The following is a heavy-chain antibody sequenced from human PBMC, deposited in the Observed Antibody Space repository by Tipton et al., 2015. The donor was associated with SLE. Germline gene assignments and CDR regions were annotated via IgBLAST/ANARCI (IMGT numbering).Heavy chain of an antibody. CDR2: IKQDGSEK. CDR1: GFTFSSYW. J-gene: IGHJ6*02. Sequence: GSLRPSCAASGFTFSSYWMSWVRQAPGKGLEWVANIKQDGSEKYYVDSVKGRFTISRDNAKNSLYLRMNSLRAEDTAVYYCAGDPNGMDVWGQGTTVTVSS. V-gene: IGHV3-7*01. CDR3: AGDPNGMDV.